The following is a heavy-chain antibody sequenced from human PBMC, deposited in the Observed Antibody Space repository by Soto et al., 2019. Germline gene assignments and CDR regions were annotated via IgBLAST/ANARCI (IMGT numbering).Heavy chain of an antibody. J-gene: IGHJ6*02. Sequence: QVQLVQSGAEVKKPGSSVKVSCKASGGTFSSYAISWVRQAPGQGLEWMGGIIPIFGTANYAQKFQGRVTITADESTSTAYMELSSLRSEDTAVYYCARSGRVGELPIGYYYYYGMDVWGQGTTVTVSS. CDR1: GGTFSSYA. CDR2: IIPIFGTA. CDR3: ARSGRVGELPIGYYYYYGMDV. V-gene: IGHV1-69*12. D-gene: IGHD3-10*01.